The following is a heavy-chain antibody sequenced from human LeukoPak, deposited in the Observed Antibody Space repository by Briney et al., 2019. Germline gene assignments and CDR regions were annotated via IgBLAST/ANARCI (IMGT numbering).Heavy chain of an antibody. CDR1: GFTFSNYS. D-gene: IGHD7-27*01. CDR2: ISTSNSTI. Sequence: GGSLRLSCAASGFTFSNYSMNWVRQAPGKGLEWVSYISTSNSTIYYADSVKGRFTISRDNAKNSLYLQMNSLRAEDTAVYYCARDMWGSFDYWGQGALVTVSS. J-gene: IGHJ4*02. V-gene: IGHV3-48*04. CDR3: ARDMWGSFDY.